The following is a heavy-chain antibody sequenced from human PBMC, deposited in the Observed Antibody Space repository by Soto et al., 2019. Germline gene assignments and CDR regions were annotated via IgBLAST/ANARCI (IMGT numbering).Heavy chain of an antibody. J-gene: IGHJ3*01. D-gene: IGHD1-1*01. V-gene: IGHV3-53*01. CDR1: GLTISGKKY. CDR2: LYDVDGS. CDR3: ATWHEREHAFDV. Sequence: DVQLVESGGGLIQPGESLRLSCTAFGLTISGKKYVAWVRQAPGKGLEWVSALYDVDGSFYADSVTGRFTTSSDSSKTTVYLQMNDLRPDDTAVYYCATWHEREHAFDVWGQGTTVTISS.